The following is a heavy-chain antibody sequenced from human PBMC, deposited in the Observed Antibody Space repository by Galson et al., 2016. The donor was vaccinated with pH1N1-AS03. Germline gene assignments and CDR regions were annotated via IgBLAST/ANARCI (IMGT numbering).Heavy chain of an antibody. V-gene: IGHV6-1*01. CDR1: GDSVSVNSGG. J-gene: IGHJ4*02. CDR3: ARGWLASGFDY. D-gene: IGHD5-12*01. CDR2: TYYNSTWFF. Sequence: CAISGDSVSVNSGGWNWIRQSPTRGLEWLGGTYYNSTWFFDYAISVRSRITITSDKSKNQFSQQLNSVTPEDTALYYCARGWLASGFDYGGQGTQVTVSS.